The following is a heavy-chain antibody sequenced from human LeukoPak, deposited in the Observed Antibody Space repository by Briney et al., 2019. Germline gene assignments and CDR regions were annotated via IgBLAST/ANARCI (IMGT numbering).Heavy chain of an antibody. CDR1: GFTFSSYW. Sequence: PGGSLRLSCAASGFTFSSYWMHWVRQVPGKGLVWVSRIGTDGSTTTSADDMKGRFTISGDNAKNTLFLQMNSLRGEDTAVYYCARDKYGGNSNAFDIWGQGTLVTVSS. CDR3: ARDKYGGNSNAFDI. D-gene: IGHD4-23*01. V-gene: IGHV3-74*01. J-gene: IGHJ3*02. CDR2: IGTDGSTT.